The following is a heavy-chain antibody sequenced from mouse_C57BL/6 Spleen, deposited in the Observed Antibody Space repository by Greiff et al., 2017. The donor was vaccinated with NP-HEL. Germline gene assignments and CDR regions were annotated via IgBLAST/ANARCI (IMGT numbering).Heavy chain of an antibody. V-gene: IGHV1-82*01. CDR2: IYPGDGDT. J-gene: IGHJ3*01. CDR3: ASPYVTTPWFAY. D-gene: IGHD1-1*01. Sequence: QVQLQQSGPELAKPGASVKISCKASGYAFSSSWMNWVKQRPGKGLEWIGRIYPGDGDTNYNGKFKGKATLTADKSSSTAYMQLSSLTSEDSAVYFCASPYVTTPWFAYWGQGTLVTVSA. CDR1: GYAFSSSW.